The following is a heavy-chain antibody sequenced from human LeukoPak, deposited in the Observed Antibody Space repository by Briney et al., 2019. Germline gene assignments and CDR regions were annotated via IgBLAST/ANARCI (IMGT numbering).Heavy chain of an antibody. V-gene: IGHV4-34*01. CDR1: GGSFSGYY. D-gene: IGHD3-16*01. J-gene: IGHJ6*02. Sequence: SETLSLTCAVYGGSFSGYYWSWIRQPPGKGLEWIGGINHSGSTNYNPSLKSRVTISVDTSKNQFSLKLSSVTAADTAVYYCAIGFWGRSGRDEYYYYYYGMDVWGQGTTVTVSS. CDR3: AIGFWGRSGRDEYYYYYYGMDV. CDR2: INHSGST.